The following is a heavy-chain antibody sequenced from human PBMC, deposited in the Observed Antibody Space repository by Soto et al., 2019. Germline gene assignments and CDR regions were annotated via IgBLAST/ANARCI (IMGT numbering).Heavy chain of an antibody. CDR1: GFTFSSYS. D-gene: IGHD1-1*01. Sequence: EVQLVESGGGLVKPGGSLRLSCAASGFTFSSYSMNWVRQAPGKGLEWVSSISSSSSYIYYADSVKGRFTISRDNAKNSLYLQMNSLRAEDTAVYYCARETDGGTPYYYYYGMDVWGQGTTVTVSS. CDR3: ARETDGGTPYYYYYGMDV. CDR2: ISSSSSYI. J-gene: IGHJ6*02. V-gene: IGHV3-21*01.